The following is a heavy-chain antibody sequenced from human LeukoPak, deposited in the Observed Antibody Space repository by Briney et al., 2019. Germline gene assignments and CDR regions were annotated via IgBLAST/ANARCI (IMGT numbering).Heavy chain of an antibody. CDR1: GFTFSGSA. D-gene: IGHD1-26*01. V-gene: IGHV3-73*01. CDR2: IRSKANNYAT. CDR3: TVGATTSDAFDI. J-gene: IGHJ3*02. Sequence: PGGSLRLSCAASGFTFSGSAMHWVRQASGKGLEWVGRIRSKANNYATAYAASVKGRFTISRDDSKNAAYLQMNSLKTEDTAVYYCTVGATTSDAFDIWGQGTMVTVSS.